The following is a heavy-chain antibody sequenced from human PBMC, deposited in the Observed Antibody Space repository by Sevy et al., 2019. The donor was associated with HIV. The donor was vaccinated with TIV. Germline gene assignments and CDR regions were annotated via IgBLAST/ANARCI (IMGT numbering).Heavy chain of an antibody. CDR1: GFTFSDYY. Sequence: GGSLRLSCAASGFTFSDYYMSWIRQAPGKGLEWVSYISSSGSTIYYADSVKGRFTISRDNAKNSLYLQMNSLRAEDTAVYHCARFSLDYYDSSGYYYGGYFDYWGQGTLVTVSS. V-gene: IGHV3-11*01. J-gene: IGHJ4*02. D-gene: IGHD3-22*01. CDR2: ISSSGSTI. CDR3: ARFSLDYYDSSGYYYGGYFDY.